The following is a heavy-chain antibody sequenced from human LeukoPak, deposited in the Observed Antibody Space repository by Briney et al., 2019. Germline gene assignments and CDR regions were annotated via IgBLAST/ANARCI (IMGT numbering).Heavy chain of an antibody. V-gene: IGHV4-59*08. CDR1: GGSISSYY. CDR2: IYYSGST. CDR3: ARHFPYGGTSNFDY. J-gene: IGHJ4*02. Sequence: SETLSLTCTVSGGSISSYYWSWIRQPPGKGLEWIGYIYYSGSTNYNPSLKSRVTISVDTSKNQFSLKLSSVTAADTAVYYCARHFPYGGTSNFDYWGQGTLGTVS. D-gene: IGHD4-17*01.